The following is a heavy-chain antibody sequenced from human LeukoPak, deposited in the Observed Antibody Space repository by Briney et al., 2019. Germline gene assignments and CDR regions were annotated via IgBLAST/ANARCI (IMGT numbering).Heavy chain of an antibody. CDR2: IVYDGSYT. V-gene: IGHV3-30*02. Sequence: PGGSLRLSCAASGFTFGNYGMHWVRQAPGKGLEWVAYIVYDGSYTYHADSVKGRFIISRDSSKSALYLQMSSLRPEDTAVYYCATQVASQLPYWFFDLWGRGTLVTVSS. J-gene: IGHJ2*01. CDR1: GFTFGNYG. CDR3: ATQVASQLPYWFFDL. D-gene: IGHD2-2*01.